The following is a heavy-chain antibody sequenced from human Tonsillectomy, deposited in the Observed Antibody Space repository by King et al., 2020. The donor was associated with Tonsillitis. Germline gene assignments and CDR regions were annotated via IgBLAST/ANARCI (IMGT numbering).Heavy chain of an antibody. CDR1: GFTFSSYG. Sequence: VQLVESGGGVVQPGRSLRLSCAASGFTFSSYGMHWVRQAPGKGLEWVAVISYDGTNKCYADSVKGRFTISRDNSKNMLSLQMHSLRAEETAVYYCAKDRNVGIMITFGGVIVPYGLDVWGQGTTVPVSS. V-gene: IGHV3-30*18. CDR2: ISYDGTNK. CDR3: AKDRNVGIMITFGGVIVPYGLDV. J-gene: IGHJ6*02. D-gene: IGHD3-16*02.